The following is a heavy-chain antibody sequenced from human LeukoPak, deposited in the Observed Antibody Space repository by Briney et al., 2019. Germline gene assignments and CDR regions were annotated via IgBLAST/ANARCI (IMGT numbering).Heavy chain of an antibody. CDR2: IASSGSTI. CDR3: ARQRRRGFDY. Sequence: GGSLRLSCAASGFTFSDYYMNWIRQAPGKGLEWVSYIASSGSTIYYADSVKGRFTISRDNAKNSLYLQMNSLRVEDTAVYYCARQRRRGFDYWGQGTLVTVSS. J-gene: IGHJ4*02. D-gene: IGHD3-10*01. CDR1: GFTFSDYY. V-gene: IGHV3-11*04.